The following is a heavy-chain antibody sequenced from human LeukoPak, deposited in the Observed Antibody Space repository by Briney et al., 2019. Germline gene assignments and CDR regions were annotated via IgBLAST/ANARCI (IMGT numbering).Heavy chain of an antibody. J-gene: IGHJ4*02. Sequence: PGGSLRLSCAASGFTLTNYGMVWVRQAPGKGLEWMGMIYPGDSDTRYSPSFQGHVTISADKSISTAYLQWNSLKASDTAMYYCARHISDCGGDCPFDYWGQGTLVTVSS. V-gene: IGHV5-51*01. CDR3: ARHISDCGGDCPFDY. CDR2: IYPGDSDT. D-gene: IGHD2-21*02. CDR1: GFTLTNYG.